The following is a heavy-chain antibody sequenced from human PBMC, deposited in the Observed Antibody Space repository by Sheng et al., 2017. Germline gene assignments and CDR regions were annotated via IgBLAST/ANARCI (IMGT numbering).Heavy chain of an antibody. D-gene: IGHD5-12*01. CDR3: ARVGEEWLQSGYFDY. CDR2: IFYSGST. Sequence: QLQLQESGPGLVKPSETLSLTCTVSGGSISSSSYYWGWIRQPPGKGLEWIGSIFYSGSTYYNPSLKSRVTISVDTSKNQFSLKLSSVTAADTAVYYCARVGEEWLQSGYFDYWGQGTLVTVSS. J-gene: IGHJ4*02. V-gene: IGHV4-39*07. CDR1: GGSISSSSYY.